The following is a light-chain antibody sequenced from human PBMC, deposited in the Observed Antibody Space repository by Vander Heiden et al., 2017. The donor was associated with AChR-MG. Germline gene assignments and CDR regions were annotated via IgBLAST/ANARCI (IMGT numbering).Light chain of an antibody. CDR2: AAS. Sequence: DIQMTPSPSSLSASVADRVTITCRASQVISNYLAWYQQKPGKVPKLLIYAASTLQSGVPSRFSGSGSGREFTLTISSLQPEDVATYYCQKYNSALWTFGQGTKVEIK. CDR1: QVISNY. CDR3: QKYNSALWT. J-gene: IGKJ1*01. V-gene: IGKV1-27*01.